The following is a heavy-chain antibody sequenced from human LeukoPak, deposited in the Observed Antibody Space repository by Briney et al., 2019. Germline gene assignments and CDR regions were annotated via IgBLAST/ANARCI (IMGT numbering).Heavy chain of an antibody. J-gene: IGHJ4*02. CDR2: ISPTGSTT. D-gene: IGHD6-6*01. CDR1: GFSFSGHW. CDR3: ARGPNSNWSGLDF. V-gene: IGHV3-74*01. Sequence: GGSLRLSCTASGFSFSGHWMHWARQLPGKGLVWVSHISPTGSTTSYADSVKGRFTVSRDNAKNTLYLQVNNLRAEDTAVYYCARGPNSNWSGLDFWGQGTLLTVSS.